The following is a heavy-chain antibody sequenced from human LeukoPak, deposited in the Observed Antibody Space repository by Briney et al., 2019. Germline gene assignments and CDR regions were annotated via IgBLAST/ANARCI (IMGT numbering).Heavy chain of an antibody. J-gene: IGHJ4*02. D-gene: IGHD4-17*01. Sequence: GASVKVSCKASGYTFTSYGISWVPHAPGQGLEWMGWISADNGNTNYAQKLQGRVTMTTDTSTSTAYMELRSLRSDDTAVYYCARVARTVTDYWGQGTLVTVSS. CDR3: ARVARTVTDY. CDR2: ISADNGNT. V-gene: IGHV1-18*01. CDR1: GYTFTSYG.